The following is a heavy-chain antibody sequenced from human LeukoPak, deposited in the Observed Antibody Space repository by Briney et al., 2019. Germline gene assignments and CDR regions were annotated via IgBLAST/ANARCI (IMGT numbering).Heavy chain of an antibody. D-gene: IGHD6-13*01. V-gene: IGHV4-38-2*02. CDR1: GYSITSAYY. Sequence: PSETLSLTCTVSGYSITSAYYWGWIRQPPGKGLEWIGSFFLKGSTYYNPSLKSRVTISVDTSKNQFSLTLSSVTAADTAVYYCARDATIAAPLMSWGQGTLVIVSS. J-gene: IGHJ4*02. CDR2: FFLKGST. CDR3: ARDATIAAPLMS.